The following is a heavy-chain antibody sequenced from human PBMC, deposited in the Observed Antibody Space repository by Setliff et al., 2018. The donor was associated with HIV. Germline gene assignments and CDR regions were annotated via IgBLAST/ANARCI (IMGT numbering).Heavy chain of an antibody. CDR1: NESISSRDW. D-gene: IGHD5-18*01. J-gene: IGHJ6*02. Sequence: SETLSLTCAVSNESISSRDWWSWVRQPPGKGLEWIGEMFHSGSTNYNPSLKSRVTMSVDKSKNEFSLKVTSMTAADTAVYYCAKDLQLWLGTDYYYYAMDVWGQGTTVTVSS. CDR2: MFHSGST. CDR3: AKDLQLWLGTDYYYYAMDV. V-gene: IGHV4-4*02.